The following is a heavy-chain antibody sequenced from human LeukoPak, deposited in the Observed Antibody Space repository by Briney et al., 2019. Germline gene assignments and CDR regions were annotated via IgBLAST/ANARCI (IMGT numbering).Heavy chain of an antibody. D-gene: IGHD6-13*01. CDR3: ARDWGAAGLWDY. CDR2: IKEDGSEK. J-gene: IGHJ4*02. CDR1: GXTFSNYW. V-gene: IGHV3-7*05. Sequence: GGSLRLSCAISGXTFSNYWMSWVRQAPGRGLEWVANIKEDGSEKNYVDSVKGRFTISRDNAKNSLYLQMNSLRAGDTAIYYCARDWGAAGLWDYWGQGTLVTVSS.